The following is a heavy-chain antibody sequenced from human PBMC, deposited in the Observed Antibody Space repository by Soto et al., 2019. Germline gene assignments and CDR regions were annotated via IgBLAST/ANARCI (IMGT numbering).Heavy chain of an antibody. CDR3: AKDRACGGDCYWGEHLDY. CDR1: GFTFSTYG. J-gene: IGHJ4*02. V-gene: IGHV3-30*18. D-gene: IGHD2-21*02. CDR2: ISYDGSND. Sequence: QVQLVESGGGVVQPGRSLRLSCAASGFTFSTYGMHWVRQAPGKGLEWVAVISYDGSNDYYEESVKGRFTISRDNSKNTLYLQMNSLRAEDTAVYYCAKDRACGGDCYWGEHLDYWGQGTLVTVSS.